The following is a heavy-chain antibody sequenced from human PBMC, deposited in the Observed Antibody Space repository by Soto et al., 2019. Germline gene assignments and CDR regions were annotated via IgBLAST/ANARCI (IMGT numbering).Heavy chain of an antibody. V-gene: IGHV4-59*01. J-gene: IGHJ4*02. CDR3: ECMHFGSGNHDY. CDR1: DDSISSYY. Sequence: SETLSLTWSVSDDSISSYYWCWIRQPPWTGLGWIGYIYYSGSTNYNPSLKSRVTISVDTAKYQFYLKLSTVTAADTDVYYCECMHFGSGNHDYWGQGTLVTVSS. CDR2: IYYSGST. D-gene: IGHD3-10*01.